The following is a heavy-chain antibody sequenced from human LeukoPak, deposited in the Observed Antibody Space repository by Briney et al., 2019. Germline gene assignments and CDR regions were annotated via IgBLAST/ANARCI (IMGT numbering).Heavy chain of an antibody. V-gene: IGHV1-18*01. CDR3: ARNKGGIVVVVAATPGWFDP. Sequence: ASVTLSCKASGYTFTSYGISWVRQAPGQGLEWMGWISAYNGNTNYAQKLQGRVTMTTDTSTSTAYMELRSLRSDDTAVYYCARNKGGIVVVVAATPGWFDPWGQGALVTASS. CDR1: GYTFTSYG. J-gene: IGHJ5*02. CDR2: ISAYNGNT. D-gene: IGHD2-15*01.